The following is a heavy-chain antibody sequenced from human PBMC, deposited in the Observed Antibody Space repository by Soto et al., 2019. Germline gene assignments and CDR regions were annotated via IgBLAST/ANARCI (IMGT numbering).Heavy chain of an antibody. D-gene: IGHD3-9*01. V-gene: IGHV4-31*03. CDR3: SRKNGYSTGSSYYFGFDV. CDR1: CGSISSGCFY. CDR2: IYGSGNA. Sequence: SETLSLTCTVSCGSISSGCFYWSVIRQHPGKVREWNGYIYGSGNAYYTPSVKGRVAISGDTSKNQFYLKVSSVTVADPAVYYCSRKNGYSTGSSYYFGFDVWGQGTPVTVYS. J-gene: IGHJ6*02.